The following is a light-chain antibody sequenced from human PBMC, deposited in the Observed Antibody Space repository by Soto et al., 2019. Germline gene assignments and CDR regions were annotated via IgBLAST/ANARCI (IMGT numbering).Light chain of an antibody. J-gene: IGLJ2*01. V-gene: IGLV1-40*01. CDR2: ENN. CDR3: QSYDSRLGFRI. Sequence: QSVLTQPPSVSGAPGQRVTISCTGSRTNIGADYDVHWYQHLPGTAPKLLIYENNNRPSGVPDRFSASKSATSASLAITGLQAEDEADYYCQSYDSRLGFRIFGGGTQLTVL. CDR1: RTNIGADYD.